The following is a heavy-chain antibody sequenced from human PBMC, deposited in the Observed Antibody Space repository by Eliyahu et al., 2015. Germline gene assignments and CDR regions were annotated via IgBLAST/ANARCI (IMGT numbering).Heavy chain of an antibody. CDR3: ARIRSSSYYYYGMDV. J-gene: IGHJ6*02. CDR2: IDWDDDK. D-gene: IGHD6-6*01. CDR1: GFSLSTSGMC. V-gene: IGHV2-70*01. Sequence: QVTLRESGPALVKPTQTLTLTCTFSGFSLSTSGMCVSWIRQPPGKALEWLALIDWDDDKYYSTSLKTRLTISKDTSKNQVVLTMTNMDPVDTATYYCARIRSSSYYYYGMDVWGQGTTVTVSS.